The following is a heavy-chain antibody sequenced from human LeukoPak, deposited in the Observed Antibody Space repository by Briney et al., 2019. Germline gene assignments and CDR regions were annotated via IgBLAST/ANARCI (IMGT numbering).Heavy chain of an antibody. V-gene: IGHV1-69*01. J-gene: IGHJ3*02. CDR3: ARELEKLLWFGEFDDAFDI. Sequence: GASVKVSCKASGGTFSSYAISWVRQAPGQGLEWMGGIIPILGTANYAQKFQGRVTITADESTSTAYMELSSLRSEDTAVYYCARELEKLLWFGEFDDAFDIWGQGTMVTVSS. CDR2: IIPILGTA. D-gene: IGHD3-10*01. CDR1: GGTFSSYA.